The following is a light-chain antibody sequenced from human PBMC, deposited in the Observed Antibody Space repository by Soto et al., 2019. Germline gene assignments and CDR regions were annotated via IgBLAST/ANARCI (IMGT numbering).Light chain of an antibody. V-gene: IGLV1-40*01. Sequence: QSVLTQPPSVSGAPGQRVTISCTGSSSNIGAGFDVHWYQEFPGTAPKLLIYGNSNRPSGVPDRFSGSKSGTSASLAISRVEAGDEADYYCQVWDASNDLHILFGGGTKLTVL. J-gene: IGLJ2*01. CDR2: GNS. CDR1: SSNIGAGFD. CDR3: QVWDASNDLHIL.